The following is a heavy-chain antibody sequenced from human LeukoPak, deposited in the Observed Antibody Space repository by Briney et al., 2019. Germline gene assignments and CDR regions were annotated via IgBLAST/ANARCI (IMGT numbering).Heavy chain of an antibody. V-gene: IGHV1-18*01. CDR1: GYNFNSYG. D-gene: IGHD5-18*01. J-gene: IGHJ3*02. CDR2: ITAGNGNT. CDR3: ARDLARGYSYGYNAFDI. Sequence: ASVKVSCKASGYNFNSYGIGWVRQAPRQGLEWMGWITAGNGNTNYAQKVQGRVTMTTDTSTSTAYMEVRSLRSDDTAVYFCARDLARGYSYGYNAFDIWGQGTMVTVSS.